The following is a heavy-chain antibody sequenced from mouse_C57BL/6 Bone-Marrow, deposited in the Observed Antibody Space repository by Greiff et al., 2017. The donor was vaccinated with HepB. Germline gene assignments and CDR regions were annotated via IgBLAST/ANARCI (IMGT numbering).Heavy chain of an antibody. CDR3: ARSPITTVVATSNFDV. Sequence: QVTLKESGPGILQPSQTLSLTCSFSGFSLSTFGMGVGWIRQPSGKGLEWLAHIWWDDDKYYNPALKSRLTISKDTSKNQVFLKIANVDTADTATYYCARSPITTVVATSNFDVWGTGTTVTVSS. D-gene: IGHD1-1*01. CDR1: GFSLSTFGMG. J-gene: IGHJ1*03. CDR2: IWWDDDK. V-gene: IGHV8-8*01.